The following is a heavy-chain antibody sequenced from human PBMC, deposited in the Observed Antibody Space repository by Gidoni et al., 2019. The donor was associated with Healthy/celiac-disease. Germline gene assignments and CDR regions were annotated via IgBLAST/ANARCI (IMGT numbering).Heavy chain of an antibody. V-gene: IGHV4-34*01. CDR1: GGSFSGYY. D-gene: IGHD1-7*01. CDR2: INHSGST. Sequence: QVQLQQWGAGLLKPSETLSLTCAVYGGSFSGYYWSWIRQPPGKGLEWIGEINHSGSTNYNPSLKSRFTISVDTSKNQFSLKLSSVTAADTAVYYCARVRRRLELRDWYFDLWGRGTLVTVSS. CDR3: ARVRRRLELRDWYFDL. J-gene: IGHJ2*01.